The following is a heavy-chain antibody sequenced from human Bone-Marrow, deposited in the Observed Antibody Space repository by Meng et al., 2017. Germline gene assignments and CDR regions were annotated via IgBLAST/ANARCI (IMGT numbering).Heavy chain of an antibody. V-gene: IGHV3-66*03. CDR3: ARAVVPAAISVYYCYYGMDV. J-gene: IGHJ6*02. Sequence: GESLKISCAASGFTVSSNYMSWVRQAPGKGLEWVSVIYSCGSTYYADSVKGRFTISRDNSKNTLYLQMNSLRAEDTAVYYCARAVVPAAISVYYCYYGMDVWGQGTTVTVSS. D-gene: IGHD2-2*01. CDR1: GFTVSSNY. CDR2: IYSCGST.